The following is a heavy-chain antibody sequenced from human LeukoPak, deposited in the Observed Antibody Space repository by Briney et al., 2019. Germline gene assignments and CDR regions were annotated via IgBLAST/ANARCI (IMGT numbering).Heavy chain of an antibody. J-gene: IGHJ4*02. CDR1: GFTFSSYS. CDR2: ISWNSGSI. Sequence: SLRLSCAASGFTFSSYSMHWVRQAPGRGLEWVSGISWNSGSIGYADSVKGRFTISRDNAKNSLYLQMNSLRAEDTALYYCAKDTGYSYGYYFDYWGQGTLVTVSS. D-gene: IGHD5-18*01. V-gene: IGHV3-9*01. CDR3: AKDTGYSYGYYFDY.